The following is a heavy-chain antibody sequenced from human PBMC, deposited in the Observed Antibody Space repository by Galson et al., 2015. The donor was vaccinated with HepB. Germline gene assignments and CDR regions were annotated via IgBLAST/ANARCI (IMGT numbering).Heavy chain of an antibody. D-gene: IGHD6-25*01. CDR1: GFTVSNNY. CDR3: AKASNLASGIFDS. V-gene: IGHV3-53*04. J-gene: IGHJ4*02. CDR2: IYSGGNT. Sequence: SLRLSCAASGFTVSNNYMSWVRQPPGKGLQWVTLIYSGGNTYYADSVKGRFTISRHNAKNTLYLQMNSLRPEDTAVYYCAKASNLASGIFDSWGQGTLVTVSS.